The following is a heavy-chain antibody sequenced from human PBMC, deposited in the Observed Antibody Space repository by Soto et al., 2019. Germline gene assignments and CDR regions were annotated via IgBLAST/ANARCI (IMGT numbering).Heavy chain of an antibody. D-gene: IGHD3-10*01. Sequence: SETLSLTCTVSGGSISSYYWSGIRQPPGKGLEWIGYIYYSGSTNYNPSLKSRTTMTTDTSKNQFSLKLTSVTAADTAVYYCARGEDYSGLDVWGPGTTVTVSS. J-gene: IGHJ6*02. CDR2: IYYSGST. V-gene: IGHV4-59*08. CDR3: ARGEDYSGLDV. CDR1: GGSISSYY.